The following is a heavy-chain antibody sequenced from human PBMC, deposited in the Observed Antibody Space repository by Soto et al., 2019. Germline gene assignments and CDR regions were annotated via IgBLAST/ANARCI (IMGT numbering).Heavy chain of an antibody. Sequence: KGLKWGAVIWYDGSNKYYADSVKGRFTICRDNSKNTLYLQMNSLRAEDTAVYYCARDKGIAVADPHRIDYHYGIDDWGQRTTATDSS. J-gene: IGHJ6*02. CDR2: IWYDGSNK. CDR3: ARDKGIAVADPHRIDYHYGIDD. V-gene: IGHV3-33*01. D-gene: IGHD6-19*01.